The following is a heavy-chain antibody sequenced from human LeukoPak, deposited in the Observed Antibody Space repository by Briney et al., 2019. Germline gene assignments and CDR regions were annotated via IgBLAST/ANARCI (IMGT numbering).Heavy chain of an antibody. CDR3: ARRRDSGSLQHFDY. Sequence: KSGGSLRLSCAASGFTGTDNYISWVRQAPGKGLEWVSYISSSGSIIYYADSVKGRFTISRDNAKNSLYLQMNSLRAEDTAVYYCARRRDSGSLQHFDYWGQGTLVTVSS. D-gene: IGHD1-26*01. CDR2: ISSSGSII. CDR1: GFTGTDNY. V-gene: IGHV3-11*01. J-gene: IGHJ4*02.